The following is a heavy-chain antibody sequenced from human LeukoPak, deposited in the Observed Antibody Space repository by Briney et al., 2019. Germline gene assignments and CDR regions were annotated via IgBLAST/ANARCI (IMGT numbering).Heavy chain of an antibody. D-gene: IGHD3-10*01. CDR3: AKVGTGNQYGSGDFDL. CDR2: ISSSSSSI. J-gene: IGHJ4*02. CDR1: RLSFSSHS. Sequence: GGSLRLSCAASRLSFSSHSMNWVRQAPGKGLEWVSAISSSSSSIKQRDSVKGRFTTYRDNAKSSVYLEMSDLRVEDTAVYYCAKVGTGNQYGSGDFDLWGQGSLVTVSS. V-gene: IGHV3-21*06.